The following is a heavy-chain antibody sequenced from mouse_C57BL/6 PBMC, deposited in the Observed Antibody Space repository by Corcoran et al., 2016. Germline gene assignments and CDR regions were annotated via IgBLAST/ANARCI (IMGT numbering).Heavy chain of an antibody. Sequence: EVQLQQSGPELVKPGASVKISCKASGYTFTDYYMNWVKQSHGKSLEWIGDINPNNGGTSYNQKFKGKATLTVDKSSSTAYMELRSLTSEDSAVYYCARDGSSSGFDYWGQGTTLTVSS. J-gene: IGHJ2*01. D-gene: IGHD1-1*01. CDR3: ARDGSSSGFDY. CDR2: INPNNGGT. V-gene: IGHV1-26*01. CDR1: GYTFTDYY.